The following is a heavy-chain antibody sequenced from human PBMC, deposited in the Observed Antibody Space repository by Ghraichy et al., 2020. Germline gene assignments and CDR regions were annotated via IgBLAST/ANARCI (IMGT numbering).Heavy chain of an antibody. CDR1: GGSISSSRYY. D-gene: IGHD3-10*01. CDR3: ATSPDPYYYGSGSYYMYYFDY. CDR2: IYYSGTT. J-gene: IGHJ4*02. V-gene: IGHV4-39*01. Sequence: SQTLSLTCSVSGGSISSSRYYWGWVRQSPGKGLEWIGNIYYSGTTYYNPSLKSRVTISVDTSKNQFSLKLSSVAAADTAVYYCATSPDPYYYGSGSYYMYYFDYWGQRTLVTVSS.